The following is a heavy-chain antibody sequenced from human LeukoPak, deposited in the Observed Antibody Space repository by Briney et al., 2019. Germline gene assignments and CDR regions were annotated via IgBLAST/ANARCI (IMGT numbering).Heavy chain of an antibody. CDR1: GFTFSSYS. CDR2: ISSSSSYI. V-gene: IGHV3-21*01. D-gene: IGHD1-20*01. J-gene: IGHJ4*02. CDR3: ARLSGDITVFDL. Sequence: GGSLRLSCAASGFTFSSYSMNWVRQAPGKGLEWVSSISSSSSYIYYADSAKGRFTISRDNAKNSLYLQMNSLRADDTAVYYCARLSGDITVFDLWGQGTLVTVSS.